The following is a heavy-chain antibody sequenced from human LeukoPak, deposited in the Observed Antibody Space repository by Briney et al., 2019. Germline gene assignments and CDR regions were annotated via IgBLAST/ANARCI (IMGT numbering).Heavy chain of an antibody. CDR1: GFTFSSYA. J-gene: IGHJ4*02. CDR3: AKDHVGYDSSGYYGPFDY. D-gene: IGHD3-22*01. Sequence: SGGSLRLSCAASGFTFSSYAMSWVRQAPGKGLEWVSAISGSGGSTYYADSVKGRFTISRDNSKNTLYLQMNSLRAEDTAVYYCAKDHVGYDSSGYYGPFDYWGQGTLVTVSS. CDR2: ISGSGGST. V-gene: IGHV3-23*01.